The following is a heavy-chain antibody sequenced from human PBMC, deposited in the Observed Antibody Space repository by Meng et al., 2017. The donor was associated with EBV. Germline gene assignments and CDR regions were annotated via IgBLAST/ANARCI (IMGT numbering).Heavy chain of an antibody. Sequence: QGQVVQSGAEGRRPGSSVKVSCKTTGGTFRSDAVSWVRQAPGQGLEWMGGLIPMSDAPYYAQKFQDRVTITADESTSTHYMDLSGLRSEDTAVYYCASESGRGFTPDYWGQGTLVTVSS. V-gene: IGHV1-69*01. CDR2: LIPMSDAP. CDR3: ASESGRGFTPDY. CDR1: GGTFRSDA. D-gene: IGHD3-10*01. J-gene: IGHJ4*02.